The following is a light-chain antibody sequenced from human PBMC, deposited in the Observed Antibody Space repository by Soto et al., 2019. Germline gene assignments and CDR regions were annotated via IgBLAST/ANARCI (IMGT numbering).Light chain of an antibody. V-gene: IGKV3-11*01. CDR2: DAS. CDR1: QSVSSY. CDR3: QQRSNWPGFT. J-gene: IGKJ3*01. Sequence: TLSLSPGERATLSCRASQSVSSYLAWYQQKPGQAPRLLIYDASNRATGIPARFSGSGSGTDFTLTISSLEPEDFAVYYCQQRSNWPGFTFGPGTKVDIK.